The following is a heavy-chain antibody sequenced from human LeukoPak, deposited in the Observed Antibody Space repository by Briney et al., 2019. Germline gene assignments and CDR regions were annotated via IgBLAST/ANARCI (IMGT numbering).Heavy chain of an antibody. Sequence: GGSLRLSCAASGFTFSSYWMHWVRQAPGKGLVWVSRINSDGSSTSYADSVKGRFTISRDNAKNTLYLQMNSLRAEDTAVYYCARGGPYSGVLFDYWGQGTLVTVSS. CDR3: ARGGPYSGVLFDY. V-gene: IGHV3-74*01. CDR1: GFTFSSYW. J-gene: IGHJ4*02. CDR2: INSDGSST. D-gene: IGHD6-19*01.